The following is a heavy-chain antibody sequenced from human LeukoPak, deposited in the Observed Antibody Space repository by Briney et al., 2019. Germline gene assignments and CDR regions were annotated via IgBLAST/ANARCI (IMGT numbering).Heavy chain of an antibody. CDR1: GFTFSSYW. CDR3: ARGGQLVRGDWFDP. D-gene: IGHD6-13*01. Sequence: GGSLRLSCAASGFTFSSYWMHWVRQAPGKGLVWVSRINSDGSSTSYADSVKGRFTISRDNAKNTLYLHMNSLRAEDTAVYYCARGGQLVRGDWFDPWGQGTLVTVSS. CDR2: INSDGSST. V-gene: IGHV3-74*01. J-gene: IGHJ5*02.